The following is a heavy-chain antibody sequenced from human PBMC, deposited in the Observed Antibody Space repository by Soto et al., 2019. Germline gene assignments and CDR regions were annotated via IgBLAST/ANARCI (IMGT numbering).Heavy chain of an antibody. CDR3: ASLYGSGSYYNPYYYYYGMDV. Sequence: SETLSLTCTVSGGSISSSSYYWGWIRQPPGKGLEWIGSIYYSGSTYYNPSLKSRVTISVDTSKNQFSLKLSSVTAADTAVYYCASLYGSGSYYNPYYYYYGMDVWGQGTTVTVSS. V-gene: IGHV4-39*01. CDR2: IYYSGST. CDR1: GGSISSSSYY. D-gene: IGHD3-10*01. J-gene: IGHJ6*02.